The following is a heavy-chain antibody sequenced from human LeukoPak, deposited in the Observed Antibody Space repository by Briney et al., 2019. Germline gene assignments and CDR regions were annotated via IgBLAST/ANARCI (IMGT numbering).Heavy chain of an antibody. CDR1: GGTFSSYA. Sequence: ASVKVSCKASGGTFSSYAISWVRQAPGQGLEWMGGIIPIFGTANYAQKFQGRVTITTDESTSTAYMELSSLRSEDTAVYYCARVSCSSTSCDNWFDPWGQGTLVTVSS. CDR3: ARVSCSSTSCDNWFDP. CDR2: IIPIFGTA. J-gene: IGHJ5*02. V-gene: IGHV1-69*05. D-gene: IGHD2-2*01.